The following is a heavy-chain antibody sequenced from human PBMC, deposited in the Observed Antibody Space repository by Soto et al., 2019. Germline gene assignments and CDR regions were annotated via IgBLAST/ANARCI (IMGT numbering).Heavy chain of an antibody. Sequence: GXSVKGSCKASGYTFTSYGISWGRQAPVQGLEWMGWISAYNGNTNYAQKLQGRVTMTTDTSTSTAYMELRSLRSDDTAVYYCAREYGSGSYLYYYYYGMDVWGQGTTVTVSS. CDR3: AREYGSGSYLYYYYYGMDV. J-gene: IGHJ6*02. V-gene: IGHV1-18*01. CDR1: GYTFTSYG. D-gene: IGHD3-10*01. CDR2: ISAYNGNT.